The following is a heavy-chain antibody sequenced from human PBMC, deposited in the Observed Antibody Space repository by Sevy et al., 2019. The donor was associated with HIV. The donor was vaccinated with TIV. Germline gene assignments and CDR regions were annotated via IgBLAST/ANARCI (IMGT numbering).Heavy chain of an antibody. CDR1: GFTLSDYY. Sequence: GWSLGLSCAASGFTLSDYYMSWIRQAPGKGLQWISYISSNSDTIYYADSVKGRFTISRDNAKNSLYLQMSSLRAEDTAVYYCTREGSSYDTYYNHYGMDVWGQGTTVTVSS. CDR3: TREGSSYDTYYNHYGMDV. D-gene: IGHD5-12*01. CDR2: ISSNSDTI. V-gene: IGHV3-11*01. J-gene: IGHJ6*02.